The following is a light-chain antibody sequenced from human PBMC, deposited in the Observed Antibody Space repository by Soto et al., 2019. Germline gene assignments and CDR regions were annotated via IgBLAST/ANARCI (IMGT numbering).Light chain of an antibody. CDR2: EDS. J-gene: IGLJ1*01. Sequence: QSVLTQPASVSGSPGQSITISCTGTSSDVGGYDFVSWYQQHAGRAPKLLIYEDSRRPSGVSHRFSGSKSGNTASLTISGLQDEDEADYYCSSYSGYYTRVFGTGTKVTVL. CDR1: SSDVGGYDF. V-gene: IGLV2-14*01. CDR3: SSYSGYYTRV.